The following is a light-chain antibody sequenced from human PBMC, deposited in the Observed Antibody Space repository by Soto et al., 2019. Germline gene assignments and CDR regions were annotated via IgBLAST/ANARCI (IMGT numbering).Light chain of an antibody. V-gene: IGLV2-8*01. J-gene: IGLJ1*01. CDR1: SSDVGGYNY. Sequence: QSALTQPPSASVSPGQSVTISCTGTSSDVGGYNYVSWYQQHPGKAPKLMIYEVSKRPSGVPDRFSGSKSGNTASLTVSGLRAEDEADYYCSSYAGSNNFGVFGTGTKVTVL. CDR3: SSYAGSNNFGV. CDR2: EVS.